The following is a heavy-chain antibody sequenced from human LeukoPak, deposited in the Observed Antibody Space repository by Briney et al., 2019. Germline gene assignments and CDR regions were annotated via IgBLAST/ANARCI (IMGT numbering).Heavy chain of an antibody. CDR3: ARGYDSGAYYPFNY. CDR1: GGSISSSSYY. D-gene: IGHD3-22*01. V-gene: IGHV4-39*07. J-gene: IGHJ4*02. CDR2: IYYSGST. Sequence: SETLSLTCTVSGGSISSSSYYWGWIRQPPGKGLEWIGSIYYSGSTYYNPSLKSRVTISVDTSKNQFSLMLSSVTAADTAVYYCARGYDSGAYYPFNYWGQGTLVTVSS.